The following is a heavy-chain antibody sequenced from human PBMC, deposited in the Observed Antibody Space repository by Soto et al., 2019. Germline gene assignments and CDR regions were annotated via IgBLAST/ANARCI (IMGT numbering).Heavy chain of an antibody. V-gene: IGHV3-23*01. D-gene: IGHD3-22*01. CDR1: GFTFSSYA. J-gene: IGHJ4*02. CDR2: ISGSGGST. CDR3: AAAYEQTNFILFDY. Sequence: EVQLLESGGGLVQPGGSLILSCAASGFTFSSYAMSWVRQAPGKGLEWVSAISGSGGSTYYADSVKGRFTISRDNSKNTLYLQMNSLRAEDTAVYYCAAAYEQTNFILFDYWGQGTLVTVSS.